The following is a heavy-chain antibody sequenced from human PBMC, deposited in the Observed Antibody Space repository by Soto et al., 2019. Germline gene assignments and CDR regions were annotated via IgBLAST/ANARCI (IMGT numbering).Heavy chain of an antibody. V-gene: IGHV1-3*01. Sequence: ASVKVSCKASGYTFTSYAMHWVRQAPGQRLEWMGWINAGNGNAKYSQKFQGRVTITRDTSASTAYMELSSLRSEDTAVYYCARDRLDYDYVYWGQGTMVTVSS. D-gene: IGHD3-16*01. CDR3: ARDRLDYDYVY. CDR1: GYTFTSYA. CDR2: INAGNGNA. J-gene: IGHJ4*02.